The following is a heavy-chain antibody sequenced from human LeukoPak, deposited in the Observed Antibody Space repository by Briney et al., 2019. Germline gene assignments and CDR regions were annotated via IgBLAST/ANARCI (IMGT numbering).Heavy chain of an antibody. CDR2: IRSKAYGGTT. J-gene: IGHJ4*02. CDR1: GFTFGDYA. CDR3: TSRPIPRNDIGWGVNADY. Sequence: GGSLRLSCTASGFTFGDYAMSWVRQAAGKGLEGVGFIRSKAYGGTTEYAASVKGRFTISRDDSKSIAYLQMNSLKTEDTAVYYWTSRPIPRNDIGWGVNADYGGQGTPVTGAS. V-gene: IGHV3-49*04. D-gene: IGHD3-10*01.